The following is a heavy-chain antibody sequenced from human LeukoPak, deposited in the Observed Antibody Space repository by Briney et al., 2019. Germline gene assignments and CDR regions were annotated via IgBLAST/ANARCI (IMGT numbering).Heavy chain of an antibody. CDR3: ARHKQLGLLPSPKYYFDY. Sequence: ASVKVSCKASGYTFTGYYMYWVRQAPGQGLEWMGWINPDSGGTKYAQQFQGRVIMTRDTSISTVYMELSRLRSDDTAVYYCARHKQLGLLPSPKYYFDYWGQGSLVTVSS. D-gene: IGHD6-13*01. CDR1: GYTFTGYY. V-gene: IGHV1-2*02. J-gene: IGHJ4*02. CDR2: INPDSGGT.